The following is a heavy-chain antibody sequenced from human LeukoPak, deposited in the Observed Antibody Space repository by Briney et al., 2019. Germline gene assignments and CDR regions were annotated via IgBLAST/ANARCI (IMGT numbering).Heavy chain of an antibody. CDR3: ARGSSSWTEYNWFDP. D-gene: IGHD6-13*01. CDR1: GGSINTGTYY. J-gene: IGHJ5*02. Sequence: SETLSLTCTVSGGSINTGTYYWGWIRQTPGKGLEWIASIFYSGHTYYNPSLQSRVTISLDTSKNQFSLKLSSVTAADTAVYYCARGSSSWTEYNWFDPWGQGTLVTVSS. CDR2: IFYSGHT. V-gene: IGHV4-39*07.